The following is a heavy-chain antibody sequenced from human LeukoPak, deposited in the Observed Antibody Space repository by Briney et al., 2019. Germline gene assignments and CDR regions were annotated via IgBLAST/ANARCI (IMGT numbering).Heavy chain of an antibody. D-gene: IGHD2-15*01. CDR3: ARRYCSAGSCSSHFDY. CDR2: ISGSGGST. Sequence: PGGSLRLSCAASGFTFSSYAMSWVRQAPGKGLEWVSAISGSGGSTYYADSVKGRFTISRDNAKNSLSLQMNSLRAEDTAVYYCARRYCSAGSCSSHFDYWGQGTLVTVSS. J-gene: IGHJ4*02. V-gene: IGHV3-23*01. CDR1: GFTFSSYA.